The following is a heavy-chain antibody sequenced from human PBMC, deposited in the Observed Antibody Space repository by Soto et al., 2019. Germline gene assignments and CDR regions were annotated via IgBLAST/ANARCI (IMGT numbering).Heavy chain of an antibody. J-gene: IGHJ1*01. CDR1: GFTFSSYS. Sequence: PGGSLRLSCAASGFTFSSYSMNWVRQAPGKGLEWVSYISSSSSTIYYADSVKGRFTISRDNAKNSLYLQMNSLRAEDTAVYYCERAFYVYSSWEYFQHWGQGTLVTVSS. CDR2: ISSSSSTI. CDR3: ERAFYVYSSWEYFQH. V-gene: IGHV3-48*01. D-gene: IGHD6-6*01.